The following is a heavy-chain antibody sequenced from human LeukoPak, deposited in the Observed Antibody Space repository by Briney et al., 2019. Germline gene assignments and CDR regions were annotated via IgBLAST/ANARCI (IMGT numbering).Heavy chain of an antibody. CDR2: IYYSRST. J-gene: IGHJ2*01. CDR3: ARSPLDWYFDL. Sequence: TSETLSLTCTVSGGSISSHYWSWIRQPPRKGLEWIGYIYYSRSTNYNHSLKSRVTISVDTSKNQFSLKLSSVTAADTAVYYCARSPLDWYFDLWGRGTLVTVSS. CDR1: GGSISSHY. V-gene: IGHV4-59*11.